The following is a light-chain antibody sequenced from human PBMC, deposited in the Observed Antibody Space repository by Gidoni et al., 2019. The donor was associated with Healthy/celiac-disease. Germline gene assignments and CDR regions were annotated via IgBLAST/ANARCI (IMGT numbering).Light chain of an antibody. J-gene: IGKJ4*01. CDR1: RRISSY. V-gene: IGKV1-39*01. CDR2: AAS. Sequence: DMQMTQAPSSLSASVGDRVTITCRASRRISSYLNWYQQKPGKAPKLLIYAASSLQSGVPSRFSGSGSGTDFTLTISSLQPEDFATYYCQQSYSTPLTFGGGTKVEIK. CDR3: QQSYSTPLT.